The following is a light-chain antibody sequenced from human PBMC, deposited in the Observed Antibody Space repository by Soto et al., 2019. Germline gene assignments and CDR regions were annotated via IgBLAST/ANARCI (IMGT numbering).Light chain of an antibody. CDR1: SGHSSYA. J-gene: IGLJ2*01. CDR3: QTWGTGKGV. Sequence: QPVLTQSPSASASLGASVKLTCTLSSGHSSYAIAWHQQQPEKGPRYLMKLNSDGSHSKGDGIPDRFSGSSSGAERYLTISSLQSEDEADYYCQTWGTGKGVFGGGTTHTVL. V-gene: IGLV4-69*01. CDR2: LNSDGSH.